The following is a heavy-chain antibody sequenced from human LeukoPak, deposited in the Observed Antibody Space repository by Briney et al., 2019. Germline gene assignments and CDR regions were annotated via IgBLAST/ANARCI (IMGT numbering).Heavy chain of an antibody. CDR2: IYTSGST. Sequence: SDTLSLTCTVSGGSISSGSNYWSWIRQPAGKGLEWIGRIYTSGSTNYNPSLKSRVTISVDTSKNQFSLKLSSVTAADTAVYYCARVNDFWSGYNWFDPWGQGTLVTVSS. D-gene: IGHD3-3*01. CDR1: GGSISSGSNY. J-gene: IGHJ5*02. V-gene: IGHV4-61*02. CDR3: ARVNDFWSGYNWFDP.